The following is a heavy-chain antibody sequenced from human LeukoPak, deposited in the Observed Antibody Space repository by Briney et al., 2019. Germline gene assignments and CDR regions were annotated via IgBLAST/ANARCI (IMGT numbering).Heavy chain of an antibody. D-gene: IGHD6-6*01. J-gene: IGHJ1*01. V-gene: IGHV4-59*01. CDR1: GGSISTYY. CDR2: IYHSGST. Sequence: PSETLSLTCIVSGGSISTYYWNWIRQPPGKGLEWIGYIYHSGSTNYNPSLQSRVTISEDTSKNQFSLNLNSVTAADTAVYYCARGGAARLHFQNWGQGTLVTVSS. CDR3: ARGGAARLHFQN.